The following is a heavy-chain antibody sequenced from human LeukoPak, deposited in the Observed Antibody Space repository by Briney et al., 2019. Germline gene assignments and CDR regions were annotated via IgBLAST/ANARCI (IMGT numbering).Heavy chain of an antibody. J-gene: IGHJ5*02. Sequence: SETLSLTCTVSGGSISSYYWSWIRQPPGKGLEWIGYIYYSGSTNYNPSLKSRVTISVDTSKNQSSLKLSSVTAADTAVYYCARDRGDYYDSRPDGFDPWGQGTLVTVSS. CDR2: IYYSGST. D-gene: IGHD3-22*01. CDR1: GGSISSYY. CDR3: ARDRGDYYDSRPDGFDP. V-gene: IGHV4-59*01.